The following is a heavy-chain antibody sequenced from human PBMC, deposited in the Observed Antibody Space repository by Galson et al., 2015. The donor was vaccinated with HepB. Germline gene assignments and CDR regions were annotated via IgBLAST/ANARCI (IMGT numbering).Heavy chain of an antibody. CDR2: IIPIFGTA. D-gene: IGHD3-10*01. Sequence: SVKVSCKASGGTFSSYSIIWVRQAPGQGLEWMGGIIPIFGTANYAQKFQGRVTIAADESTSTAYMVLRSLSYEDTAVYYCAYFTSGSAEDLHYWGQGTLVTVSS. J-gene: IGHJ1*01. V-gene: IGHV1-69*13. CDR3: AYFTSGSAEDLHY. CDR1: GGTFSSYS.